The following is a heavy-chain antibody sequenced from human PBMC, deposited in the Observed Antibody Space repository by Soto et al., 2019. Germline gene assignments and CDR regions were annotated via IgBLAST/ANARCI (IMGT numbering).Heavy chain of an antibody. V-gene: IGHV1-69*01. CDR1: GGTFSSYA. Sequence: QVQLVQSGAEVKKPGSSAKVSCKASGGTFSSYAISWVRQAPGQGLEWMGGILPIFGTANYAQKFQGRVTITADESKSTAYMELSGLRSEDTAVYYCARDGGLIAGYADYYYYGMDVWGQGTTVIFSS. D-gene: IGHD2-21*01. J-gene: IGHJ6*02. CDR2: ILPIFGTA. CDR3: ARDGGLIAGYADYYYYGMDV.